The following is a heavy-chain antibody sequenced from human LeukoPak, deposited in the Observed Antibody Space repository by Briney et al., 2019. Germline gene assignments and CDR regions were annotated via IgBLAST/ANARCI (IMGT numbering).Heavy chain of an antibody. V-gene: IGHV3-7*01. CDR3: ARDLRYSSSRQLYNWFDP. D-gene: IGHD6-13*01. Sequence: GGSLRLSCAASGFTFSSYWMSWVRQAPGKGLEWVANIKQDGSEKYYVDSVKGRFTISRDNAKNSLYLQMNSLRAEDTAVYYCARDLRYSSSRQLYNWFDPWGQGALVTVSS. J-gene: IGHJ5*02. CDR2: IKQDGSEK. CDR1: GFTFSSYW.